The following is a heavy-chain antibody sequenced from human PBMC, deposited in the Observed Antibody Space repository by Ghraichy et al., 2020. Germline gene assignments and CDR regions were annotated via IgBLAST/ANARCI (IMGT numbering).Heavy chain of an antibody. J-gene: IGHJ4*02. CDR1: GFTFDDYA. Sequence: GGSLRLSCAASGFTFDDYAMHWVRQAPGKGLEWVSLISWDGGSTYYADSVKGRFTISRDNSKNSLYLQMNSLRAEDTALYYCAKDMDSGYEFGLDYWGQGTLVTVSS. V-gene: IGHV3-43D*03. CDR3: AKDMDSGYEFGLDY. D-gene: IGHD5-12*01. CDR2: ISWDGGST.